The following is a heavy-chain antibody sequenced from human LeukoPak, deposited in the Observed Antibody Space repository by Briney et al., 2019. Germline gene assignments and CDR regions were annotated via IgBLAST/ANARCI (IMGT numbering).Heavy chain of an antibody. CDR1: GYTFTGYF. V-gene: IGHV1-2*02. CDR2: INPNSGGT. Sequence: ASVKVSCKASGYTFTGYFMHWVRQAPGQGLEWMGWINPNSGGTNYAQKFQGRVTMTRDTSISTAYMELSRLRSVDTAVYHCARGVGYSSSIDYWGQGTLVTVSS. D-gene: IGHD6-13*01. CDR3: ARGVGYSSSIDY. J-gene: IGHJ4*02.